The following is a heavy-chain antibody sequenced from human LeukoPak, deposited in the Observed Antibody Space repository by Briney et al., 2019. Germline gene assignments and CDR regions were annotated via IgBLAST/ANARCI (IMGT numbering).Heavy chain of an antibody. CDR2: IYYSGST. CDR3: ARRSGSYSFRFDY. D-gene: IGHD1-26*01. Sequence: LETLSLTCTVSGGSISSSSYYWGWIRQPPGKGLGWIGSIYYSGSTYYNPSLKSRVTISVDTSKNQFSLKLSSVTAADTAVYYCARRSGSYSFRFDYWGQGTLVTVSS. V-gene: IGHV4-39*01. J-gene: IGHJ4*02. CDR1: GGSISSSSYY.